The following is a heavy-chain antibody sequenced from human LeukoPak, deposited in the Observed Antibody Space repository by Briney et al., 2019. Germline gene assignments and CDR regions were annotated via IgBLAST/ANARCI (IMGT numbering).Heavy chain of an antibody. Sequence: GGSLRLSCAASGFTFSSYGMPWVRQAPGKGLEWVAVISYDGSNKYYADSVKGRFTISRDNSKNTLYLQMNSLRAEDTAVYYCAKDFGDYRAVFDYWGQGTLVTVSS. J-gene: IGHJ4*02. CDR3: AKDFGDYRAVFDY. CDR1: GFTFSSYG. D-gene: IGHD4-11*01. V-gene: IGHV3-30*18. CDR2: ISYDGSNK.